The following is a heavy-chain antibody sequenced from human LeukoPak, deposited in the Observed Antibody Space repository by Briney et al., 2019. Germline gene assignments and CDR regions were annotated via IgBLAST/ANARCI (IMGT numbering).Heavy chain of an antibody. D-gene: IGHD3-22*01. J-gene: IGHJ4*02. CDR2: ISECGGRT. CDR3: AKRGVVIRVILVGFHKEAYYFDS. CDR1: GITLSNCG. V-gene: IGHV3-23*01. Sequence: GGSLRLSCAVSGITLSNCGMSWVRQSPGKGREWVAGISECGGRTNYADSVKGRFTISRDNPKNTLYLQMNSLRAEDTAVYFCAKRGVVIRVILVGFHKEAYYFDSWGQGALVTVSS.